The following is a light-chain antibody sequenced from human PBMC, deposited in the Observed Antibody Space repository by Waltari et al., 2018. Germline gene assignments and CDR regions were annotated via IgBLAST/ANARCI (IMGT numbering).Light chain of an antibody. CDR2: DVS. J-gene: IGLJ2*01. CDR1: SSDVGAYNY. Sequence: QSALTQPASVSGSPGQSIPISCTGPSSDVGAYNYVSWYQQHPGKAPNLMIYDVSKRPSGVSNRFSGSKSGNTASLTISGLQAEDEADYYCSSYTSSSTWVFGGGTKLTVL. CDR3: SSYTSSSTWV. V-gene: IGLV2-14*01.